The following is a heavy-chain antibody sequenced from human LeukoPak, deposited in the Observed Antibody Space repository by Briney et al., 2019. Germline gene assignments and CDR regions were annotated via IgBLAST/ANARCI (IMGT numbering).Heavy chain of an antibody. D-gene: IGHD3-10*01. CDR1: GSPFTHQW. CDR2: IYPRDSDT. Sequence: GESLKISCKASGSPFTHQWIGWVRRKSGSGLEWMGIIYPRDSDTRYSPSFQGHVSISADTSINTAYLEWSRLEASDTAIYYCARHSDVIGAIWGQGTLVTVSS. J-gene: IGHJ4*02. V-gene: IGHV5-51*01. CDR3: ARHSDVIGAI.